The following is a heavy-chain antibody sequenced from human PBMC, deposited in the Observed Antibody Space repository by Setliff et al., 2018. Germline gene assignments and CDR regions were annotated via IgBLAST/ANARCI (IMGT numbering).Heavy chain of an antibody. CDR3: ATIGAGSSGSYYYYYYGMDV. CDR1: GFTFSSYS. J-gene: IGHJ6*02. Sequence: GGSLRLSCAASGFTFSSYSMNWVRQAPGKGLEWVSAISGSGGSTYYADSVKGRFTISRDNSKNTLYLQMNSLRAEDTAVYYCATIGAGSSGSYYYYYYGMDVWGQGTTVTVSS. D-gene: IGHD3-10*01. CDR2: ISGSGGST. V-gene: IGHV3-23*01.